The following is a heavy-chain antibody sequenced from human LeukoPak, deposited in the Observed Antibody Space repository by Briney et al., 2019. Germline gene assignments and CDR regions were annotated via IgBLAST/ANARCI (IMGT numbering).Heavy chain of an antibody. V-gene: IGHV3-30*18. D-gene: IGHD3-22*01. Sequence: GGSLRLSCTASGFTFSNYGMHWVRQAPGKGLEWVAVISYDGSNEYYADSVKGRFTISRDNSKNTLFLQMNSLRPEDTAVYHCAKVALFSGYYPPFDYWGQGTLATVSS. CDR3: AKVALFSGYYPPFDY. CDR1: GFTFSNYG. J-gene: IGHJ4*02. CDR2: ISYDGSNE.